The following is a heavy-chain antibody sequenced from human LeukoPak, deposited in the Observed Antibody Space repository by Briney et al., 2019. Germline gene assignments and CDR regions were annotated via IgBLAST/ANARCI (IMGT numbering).Heavy chain of an antibody. CDR2: INPNSGGS. V-gene: IGHV1-2*02. D-gene: IGHD3-22*01. CDR3: ARGDYYDSSGYST. J-gene: IGHJ5*01. Sequence: ASVKLSCKASGYTFTGYYMHWVRQAPGQGLEWMGWINPNSGGSNYAQKFQGRVTMTRDTSISTAYMELSRLRSDDTAVYDCARGDYYDSSGYSTWGQGTLVTVSS. CDR1: GYTFTGYY.